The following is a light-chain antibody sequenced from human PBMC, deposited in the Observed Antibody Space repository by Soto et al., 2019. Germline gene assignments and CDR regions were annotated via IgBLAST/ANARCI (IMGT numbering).Light chain of an antibody. Sequence: DVVVTQTPLSLSVTPGQPASMSCKSSQSLLYSDGKTYLYWYLQRPGQPPQLLIYDASNRAAGVPARFSGSGSGTDFTLTISRLEPEDFAVYFCQQYGSSPWTFGQGTKVDIK. CDR1: QSLLYSDGKTY. J-gene: IGKJ1*01. V-gene: IGKV2D-29*01. CDR3: QQYGSSPWT. CDR2: DAS.